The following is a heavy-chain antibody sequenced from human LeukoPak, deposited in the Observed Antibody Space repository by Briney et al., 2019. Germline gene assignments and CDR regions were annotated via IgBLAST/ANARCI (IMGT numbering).Heavy chain of an antibody. CDR1: GGSISSGGYY. Sequence: PSETLSLTCTVSGGSISSGGYYWSWIRQHPGKGLEWIGYIYYSGSTYYNPSLKSRVTISVDTSKNQFSLKLSSVTAADTAVYYCARARRRQTIAAAGTIDYWGQGTLVTVSS. V-gene: IGHV4-31*03. CDR3: ARARRRQTIAAAGTIDY. J-gene: IGHJ4*02. CDR2: IYYSGST. D-gene: IGHD6-13*01.